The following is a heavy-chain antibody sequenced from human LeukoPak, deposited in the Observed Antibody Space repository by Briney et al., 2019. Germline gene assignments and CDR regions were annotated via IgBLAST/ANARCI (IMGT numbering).Heavy chain of an antibody. J-gene: IGHJ4*02. CDR3: ARDLHYYDSSGPTGTVDY. CDR1: GYTFTSYV. V-gene: IGHV1-18*01. CDR2: ISAYNGNT. D-gene: IGHD3-22*01. Sequence: ASVKVSCKASGYTFTSYVISWVRQAPGQGLEWMGWISAYNGNTNYAQKLQGRVTMTTDTSTSTAYMELRSLRSDDTAVYYCARDLHYYDSSGPTGTVDYWGQGTLVTVSS.